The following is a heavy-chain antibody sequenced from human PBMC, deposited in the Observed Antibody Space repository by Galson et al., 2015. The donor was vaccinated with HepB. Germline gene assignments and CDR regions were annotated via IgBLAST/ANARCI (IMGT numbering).Heavy chain of an antibody. Sequence: LRLSCAASGFTFSSYTLHWVRQGPGKGLEWVAVISYNIPDKTYTDSVKGRFTISRDNFKKTLYLQMNSLRSEDTAVYYCAREGDFGENGMDVWGQGTTVTVSS. CDR3: AREGDFGENGMDV. J-gene: IGHJ6*02. V-gene: IGHV3-30*04. CDR1: GFTFSSYT. D-gene: IGHD3-10*01. CDR2: ISYNIPDK.